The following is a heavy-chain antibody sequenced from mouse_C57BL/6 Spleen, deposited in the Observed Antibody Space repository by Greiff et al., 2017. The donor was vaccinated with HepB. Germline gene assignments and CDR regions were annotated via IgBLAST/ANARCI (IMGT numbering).Heavy chain of an antibody. D-gene: IGHD3-3*01. CDR3: AGTCFDY. Sequence: QVQLQQSGPELVKPGASVKISCKASGYAFSSSWMNWVKQRPGKGLEWIGRIYPGDGDTNYNGKFKGKATLTADKSSSTAYMQLSSLTSEDSAVYFCAGTCFDYWGQGTTLTVSS. V-gene: IGHV1-82*01. J-gene: IGHJ2*01. CDR2: IYPGDGDT. CDR1: GYAFSSSW.